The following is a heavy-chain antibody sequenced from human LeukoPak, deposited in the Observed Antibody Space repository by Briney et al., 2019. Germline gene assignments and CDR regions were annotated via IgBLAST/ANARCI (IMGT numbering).Heavy chain of an antibody. CDR3: ARDLGYCSFGFGLGNCNRKWFDP. D-gene: IGHD2-2*03. J-gene: IGHJ5*02. V-gene: IGHV1-18*01. CDR2: VSTYSGNT. CDR1: GYTFTSSG. Sequence: ASVKVSCKASGYTFTSSGISWVRRAHGQGLEWMGWVSTYSGNTNYAQKFQGRVTMTRVTSTNTAYMELKNLRPDDTAIYYCARDLGYCSFGFGLGNCNRKWFDPWGQGTLVSVSS.